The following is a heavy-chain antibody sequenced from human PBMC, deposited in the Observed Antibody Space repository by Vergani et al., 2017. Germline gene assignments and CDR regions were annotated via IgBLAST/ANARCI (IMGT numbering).Heavy chain of an antibody. CDR3: ARVAPSNSEVTPTAFDV. J-gene: IGHJ3*01. CDR2: ISAYNGNT. D-gene: IGHD1-1*01. Sequence: QVQLVQSGAEVKKPGASVKVSCKASGYTFTSYGISWVRQAPGQGLEWMGWISAYNGNTNYAQKFQGRVTMTRDTSISTAYMELSRLRSDDTAVYFCARVAPSNSEVTPTAFDVWGQGTMVTVSS. CDR1: GYTFTSYG. V-gene: IGHV1-18*04.